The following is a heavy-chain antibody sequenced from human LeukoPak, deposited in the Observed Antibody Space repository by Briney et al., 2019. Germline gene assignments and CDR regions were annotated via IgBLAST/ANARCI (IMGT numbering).Heavy chain of an antibody. D-gene: IGHD4-17*01. CDR1: GNSFTYW. CDR2: IYPGGSDT. Sequence: GESLKISCKASGNSFTYWIAWVRQMPGKGLEWMGIIYPGGSDTRYSPSFQGQVTISADKSISTAYLQWSSLKASDTAMYYCARSGYREYGDSGVDYWGQGTLVTVSS. J-gene: IGHJ4*02. V-gene: IGHV5-51*01. CDR3: ARSGYREYGDSGVDY.